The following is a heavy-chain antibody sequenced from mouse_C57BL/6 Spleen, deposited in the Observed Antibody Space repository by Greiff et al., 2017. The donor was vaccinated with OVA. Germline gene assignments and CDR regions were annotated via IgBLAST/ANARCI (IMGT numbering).Heavy chain of an antibody. J-gene: IGHJ2*01. Sequence: EVKLVESGGGLVQPGGSMKLSCVASGFTFSNYWMNWVRQSPEKGLEWVAQIRLKSDNYATHYAESVKGRFTISRDDSKSSVYLQMNNLRAEDTGIYYCTPLITTVVAPDYWGQGTTLTVSS. CDR2: IRLKSDNYAT. D-gene: IGHD1-1*01. CDR1: GFTFSNYW. CDR3: TPLITTVVAPDY. V-gene: IGHV6-3*01.